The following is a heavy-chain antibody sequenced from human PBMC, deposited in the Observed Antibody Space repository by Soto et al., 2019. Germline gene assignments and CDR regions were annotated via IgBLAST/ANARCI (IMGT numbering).Heavy chain of an antibody. J-gene: IGHJ5*02. CDR1: GGTFSSYT. D-gene: IGHD3-10*01. V-gene: IGHV1-69*08. CDR3: AREGDYYGSGRPANLFDP. CDR2: IIPILGIA. Sequence: QVQLVQSGAEVKKPGSSVKVSCKASGGTFSSYTISWVRQAPGQGLEWMGRIIPILGIANYAQKFQGRVTITADKSTSTAYMELSSLRSEDTAVYYCAREGDYYGSGRPANLFDPWGQGTLVTVSS.